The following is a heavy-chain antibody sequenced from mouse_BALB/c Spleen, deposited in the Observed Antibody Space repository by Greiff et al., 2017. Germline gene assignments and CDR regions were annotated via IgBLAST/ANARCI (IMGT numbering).Heavy chain of an antibody. Sequence: EVMLVESGGGLVQPGGSRKLSCAASGFTFSSFGMHWVRQAPEKGLEWVAYISSGSSTIYYADTVKGRFTISRDNPKNTLFLQMTSLRSEDTAMYYCARRGKNYAMDYWGQGTSVTVSS. V-gene: IGHV5-17*02. CDR2: ISSGSSTI. CDR3: ARRGKNYAMDY. CDR1: GFTFSSFG. J-gene: IGHJ4*01.